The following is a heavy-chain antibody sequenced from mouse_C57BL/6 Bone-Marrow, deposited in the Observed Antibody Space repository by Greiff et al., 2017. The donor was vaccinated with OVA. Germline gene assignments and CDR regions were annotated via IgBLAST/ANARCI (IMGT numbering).Heavy chain of an antibody. D-gene: IGHD3-2*02. CDR3: AREGTAQATIAY. CDR1: SYAFSSYW. J-gene: IGHJ3*01. CDR2: IYPGDGDT. Sequence: QVQLKQSGAELVKPGASVKISCKASSYAFSSYWMNWVKQRPGKGLEWIGQIYPGDGDTNYNGKFKGKATLTADKSSSTAYMQLSSLTSEDSAVYFCAREGTAQATIAYWGQGTLVTVSA. V-gene: IGHV1-80*01.